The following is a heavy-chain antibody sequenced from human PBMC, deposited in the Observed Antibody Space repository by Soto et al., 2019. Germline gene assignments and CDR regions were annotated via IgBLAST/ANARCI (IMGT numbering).Heavy chain of an antibody. CDR1: GGTFSSYA. CDR2: IIPIFGTA. Sequence: QVQLVQSGAEVKKPGSSVKVSCKASGGTFSSYAISWVRQAPGQGLEWMGGIIPIFGTANYAQKFQGRVTITADESTSTAFMELSSLRSEDTAVYYCASLLITIFGVADAFDIWGQGTMVTVSS. D-gene: IGHD3-3*01. V-gene: IGHV1-69*01. CDR3: ASLLITIFGVADAFDI. J-gene: IGHJ3*02.